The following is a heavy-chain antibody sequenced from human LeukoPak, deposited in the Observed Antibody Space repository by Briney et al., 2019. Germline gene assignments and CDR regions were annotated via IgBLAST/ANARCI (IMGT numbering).Heavy chain of an antibody. CDR1: GFAFGSYA. J-gene: IGHJ4*02. D-gene: IGHD3-16*01. CDR2: IAFDGTEK. CDR3: ARDPIGGAPDYFDY. V-gene: IGHV3-30*04. Sequence: GRSLRLSCAASGFAFGSYAMHWVRQAPDKGLEWVAVIAFDGTEKYYGNSVRGRFTISRDNSKKTLHLQLNSLRAEDTAVYYCARDPIGGAPDYFDYWGQGTLVTVSS.